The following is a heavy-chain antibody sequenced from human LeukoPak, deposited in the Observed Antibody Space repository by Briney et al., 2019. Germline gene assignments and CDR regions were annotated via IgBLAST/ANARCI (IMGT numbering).Heavy chain of an antibody. CDR2: IYTSGST. D-gene: IGHD3-10*01. J-gene: IGHJ4*02. CDR3: ARSMVRGVSNPTGY. V-gene: IGHV4-4*07. CDR1: GGSISSYY. Sequence: SETLSLTCTVSGGSISSYYWSWIRQPAGKGLEWIGRIYTSGSTNYNPSLKSRVTMSVDTSKNQFSLKLSSVTAADTAVYYCARSMVRGVSNPTGYWGQGTLVTVSS.